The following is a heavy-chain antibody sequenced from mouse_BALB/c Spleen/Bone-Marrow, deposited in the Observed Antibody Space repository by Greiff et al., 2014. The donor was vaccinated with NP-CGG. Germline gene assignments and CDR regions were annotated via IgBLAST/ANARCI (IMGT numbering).Heavy chain of an antibody. CDR2: IDPANGNT. V-gene: IGHV14-3*02. Sequence: VQLKGSGAELVKPGASVKLSCTASGFNIKDTYMHWGKQRPEQGLEWIGRIDPANGNTKYDPKFQGKATITADTSSNTAYLQLSSLTSEDTAVYYCARWEYYAMDYWGQGTSVTVSS. CDR3: ARWEYYAMDY. J-gene: IGHJ4*01. CDR1: GFNIKDTY. D-gene: IGHD4-1*01.